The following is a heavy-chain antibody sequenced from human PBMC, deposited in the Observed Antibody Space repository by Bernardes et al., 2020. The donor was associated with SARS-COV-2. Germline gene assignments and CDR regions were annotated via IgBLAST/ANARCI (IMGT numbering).Heavy chain of an antibody. J-gene: IGHJ4*02. Sequence: GGSLRLSCAASGFTFSTYAMSWVRQAPGKGLEWVSAISKSGGSTGYAGSVKGRFTISRDDSKNTLYLQMNSLRAEDTAVYYCARGAMSTSGWDYWGQGSLVTVSS. CDR2: ISKSGGST. D-gene: IGHD5-18*01. V-gene: IGHV3-23*01. CDR3: ARGAMSTSGWDY. CDR1: GFTFSTYA.